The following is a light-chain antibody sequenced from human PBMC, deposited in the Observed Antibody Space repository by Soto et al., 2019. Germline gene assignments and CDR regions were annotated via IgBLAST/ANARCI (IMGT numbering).Light chain of an antibody. CDR2: DVS. Sequence: QSALTQPASVSGSPGQSITISCTGTSSDVGGYNYVSWYQQHPGKAPKLMIYDVSNRPSGVSNRFSGSKSGNTASLTITVLQDEDDADYYCSSYTSSSTLYVFGTGTKLTVL. CDR3: SSYTSSSTLYV. CDR1: SSDVGGYNY. J-gene: IGLJ1*01. V-gene: IGLV2-14*01.